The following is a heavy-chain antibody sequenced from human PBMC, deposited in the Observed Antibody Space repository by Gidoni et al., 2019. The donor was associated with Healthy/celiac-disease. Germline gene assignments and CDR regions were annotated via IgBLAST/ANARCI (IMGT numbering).Heavy chain of an antibody. CDR3: ARDLFSYPVVPATRYYYYGMDV. CDR2: IKQDGSAK. V-gene: IGHV3-7*01. CDR1: GCTCSSDW. Sequence: EVQLVESGGGLVQPGGSRRRACAASGCTCSSDWMSWVRQAPGKGLEWVANIKQDGSAKYYVDSVKGRFTISRDNAKNSLYLQMNSLRAEDTAVYYCARDLFSYPVVPATRYYYYGMDVWGQGTTVTVSS. D-gene: IGHD2-2*01. J-gene: IGHJ6*02.